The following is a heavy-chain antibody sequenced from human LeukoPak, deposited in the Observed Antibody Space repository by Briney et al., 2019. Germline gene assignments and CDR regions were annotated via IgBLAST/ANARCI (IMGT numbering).Heavy chain of an antibody. CDR3: ATDRQYYYDSSGYYYRPIDY. CDR1: GYTLTELS. D-gene: IGHD3-22*01. J-gene: IGHJ4*02. V-gene: IGHV1-24*01. Sequence: ASVKVSCEVSGYTLTELSMHWVRQAPGKGLEWMGGFDPEDGETIYAQKFQGRVTMTEDTSTDTAYMELSSLRSEDTAVYYCATDRQYYYDSSGYYYRPIDYWGQGTLVTVSS. CDR2: FDPEDGET.